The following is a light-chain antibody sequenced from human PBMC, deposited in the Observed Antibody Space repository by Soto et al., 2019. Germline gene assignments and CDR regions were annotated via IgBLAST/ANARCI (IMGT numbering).Light chain of an antibody. Sequence: DIPMTQSPSSLSASVGDSVTITCRASQDISSYLNWYQHKPGRAPKLLIYAASTLPSGVPSRFSGSESGTDFTLTISSLQPEDFATYYCQQSYSTLFTFGPGTKVDFK. J-gene: IGKJ3*01. CDR2: AAS. CDR3: QQSYSTLFT. V-gene: IGKV1-39*01. CDR1: QDISSY.